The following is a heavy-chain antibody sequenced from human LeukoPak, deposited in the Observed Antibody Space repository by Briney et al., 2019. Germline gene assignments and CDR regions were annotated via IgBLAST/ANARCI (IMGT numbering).Heavy chain of an antibody. CDR3: TRVAVPAALYYYYMDV. CDR1: GGSFSGYY. CDR2: IRSKAYGGTT. V-gene: IGHV3-49*03. Sequence: LSLTCAVYGGSFSGYYWSWIRQPPGKGLEWVGFIRSKAYGGTTEYAASVKGRFTISRDVSKSIAYLQMNSLKTEDTAVYYCTRVAVPAALYYYYMDVWGKGTTVTVSS. J-gene: IGHJ6*03. D-gene: IGHD2-2*01.